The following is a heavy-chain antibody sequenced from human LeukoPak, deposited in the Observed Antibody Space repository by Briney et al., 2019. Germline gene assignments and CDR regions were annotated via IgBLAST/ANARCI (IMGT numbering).Heavy chain of an antibody. CDR2: IYHSGST. D-gene: IGHD3-22*01. Sequence: SETLSLTCAVSGGSISSSNWWSWVRQPPGKGLEWIGEIYHSGSTNYNPSLKSRVTISVDKSKNQFSLKLSSVTAADTAVCYCARSFQYDSSGNDAFDIWGQGTMVTVSS. CDR1: GGSISSSNW. J-gene: IGHJ3*02. CDR3: ARSFQYDSSGNDAFDI. V-gene: IGHV4-4*02.